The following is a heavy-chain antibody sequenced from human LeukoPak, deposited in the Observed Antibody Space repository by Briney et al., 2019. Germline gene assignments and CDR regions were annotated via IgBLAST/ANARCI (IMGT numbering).Heavy chain of an antibody. J-gene: IGHJ4*02. CDR1: GFPLSSYA. D-gene: IGHD2-21*01. V-gene: IGHV3-23*01. CDR2: ISDSGNT. Sequence: GGSLRLSCAVSGFPLSSYAMSWVRQAPGKGLEWVSAISDSGNTYHADSVKGRFTISRDSSKNTLFLQMNRLRPEDAAVYYCAKAPVTTCRGAYCYPFDYWGQGTLVTVSS. CDR3: AKAPVTTCRGAYCYPFDY.